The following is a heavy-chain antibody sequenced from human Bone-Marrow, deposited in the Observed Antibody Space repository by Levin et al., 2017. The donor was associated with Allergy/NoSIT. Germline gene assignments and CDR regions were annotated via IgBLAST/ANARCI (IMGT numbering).Heavy chain of an antibody. D-gene: IGHD3-9*01. J-gene: IGHJ3*02. CDR3: ARLFGGSYDRLNGYYKGNFDT. V-gene: IGHV5-51*01. Sequence: GESLKISCKGSGYDFGTYWIGWVRQMPGKGLEWMGIIYPGDSDTTYSPSFQGHVTMSADKSISTAYLQWASLKASDTAMFYCARLFGGSYDRLNGYYKGNFDTWGQGTLVTVSS. CDR2: IYPGDSDT. CDR1: GYDFGTYW.